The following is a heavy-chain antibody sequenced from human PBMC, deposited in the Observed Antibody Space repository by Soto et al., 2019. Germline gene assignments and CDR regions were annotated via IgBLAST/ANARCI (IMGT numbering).Heavy chain of an antibody. CDR2: INAGNGNT. CDR3: ARALYYDILTGYYYFDY. Sequence: GASVKVSCKASGYTFTSYAMQWVRQAPGQRLEWMGWINAGNGNTKYSQKFQGRVTITRDTSASTAYMELSSLRSEDTAVYYCARALYYDILTGYYYFDYWGQGTLVTVSS. D-gene: IGHD3-9*01. CDR1: GYTFTSYA. V-gene: IGHV1-3*01. J-gene: IGHJ4*02.